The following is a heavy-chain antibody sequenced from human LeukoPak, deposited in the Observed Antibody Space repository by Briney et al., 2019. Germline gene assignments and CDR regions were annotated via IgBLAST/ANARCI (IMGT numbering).Heavy chain of an antibody. CDR1: DYSFSNYW. Sequence: GESLNISCKGSDYSFSNYWIGWVRQMPGKGLEWMGIIYPGDSDTRYSPSFQGQVTISADKSISTAYLQWSSLKASDTAMYFCATYAGSYSKYFQHWGQGTLVTVSS. D-gene: IGHD3-10*01. CDR3: ATYAGSYSKYFQH. V-gene: IGHV5-51*01. CDR2: IYPGDSDT. J-gene: IGHJ1*01.